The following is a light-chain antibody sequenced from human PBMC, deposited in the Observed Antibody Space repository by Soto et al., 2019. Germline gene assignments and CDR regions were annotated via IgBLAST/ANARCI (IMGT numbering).Light chain of an antibody. J-gene: IGKJ4*01. CDR2: DAS. Sequence: TVMTQSPATLSVSPGERVTLSCRATPSVSSNLARYQQKPGQAPRLLTYDASTRATGIPARFSGGGSGTEFTLTISSLQSEDFAVYYCQQYNKWPLTFGGGTKADIK. CDR3: QQYNKWPLT. CDR1: PSVSSN. V-gene: IGKV3-15*01.